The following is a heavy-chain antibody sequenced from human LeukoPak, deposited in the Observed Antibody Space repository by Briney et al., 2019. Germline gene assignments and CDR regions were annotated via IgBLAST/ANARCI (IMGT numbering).Heavy chain of an antibody. CDR1: GYTFTGYY. CDR2: INPNSGGT. D-gene: IGHD6-13*01. J-gene: IGHJ4*02. Sequence: ASVKVSCKASGYTFTGYYMHWVRQAPGQGLEWMGRINPNSGGTNYAQKFQGRVTMTRDTSISTAYMELSRLRSDDTAVYYCARQYSSSWLGDYWGQGTLVTVSS. CDR3: ARQYSSSWLGDY. V-gene: IGHV1-2*06.